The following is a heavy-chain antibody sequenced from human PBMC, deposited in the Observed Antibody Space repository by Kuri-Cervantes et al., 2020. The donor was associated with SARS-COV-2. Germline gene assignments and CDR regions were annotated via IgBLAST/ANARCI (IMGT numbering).Heavy chain of an antibody. CDR2: IDSSSYYI. V-gene: IGHV3-21*01. D-gene: IGHD7-27*01. Sequence: GESLKISCAASGFTFSGYSMNWIRQAPGKGLEWVASIDSSSYYIYHADSVKGRLTISRDNAKTSLYLQMNRLKPEDTAVYYCAREEGGELGEAFDYWGQGALVTVSS. J-gene: IGHJ4*02. CDR1: GFTFSGYS. CDR3: AREEGGELGEAFDY.